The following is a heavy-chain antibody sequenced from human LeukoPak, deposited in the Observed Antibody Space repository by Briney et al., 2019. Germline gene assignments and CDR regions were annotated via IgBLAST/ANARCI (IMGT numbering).Heavy chain of an antibody. CDR1: GYSFTNYW. Sequence: GESLKISCKGSGYSFTNYWIGWVRLMPGKGLEWMGIIYPGDSDTRYSPSFQGQVTISADKSISTAYLQWSSLQASDTTMYYCARLLYGDYGRHFDYWGQGTLVTVSS. V-gene: IGHV5-51*01. CDR3: ARLLYGDYGRHFDY. D-gene: IGHD4-17*01. CDR2: IYPGDSDT. J-gene: IGHJ4*02.